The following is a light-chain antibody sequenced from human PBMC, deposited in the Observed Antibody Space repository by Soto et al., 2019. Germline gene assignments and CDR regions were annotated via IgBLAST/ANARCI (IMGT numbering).Light chain of an antibody. Sequence: EIVMTQSPATLSVSPGERATLSCRASQSVSSNLAWYQQKPGQAPRLLIYDASNRATGIPARFSGSGSGTDFTLTISSLEHEDFAFYFCQQRSHWQTFGQGTKVAIK. V-gene: IGKV3D-11*02. CDR3: QQRSHWQT. CDR2: DAS. J-gene: IGKJ1*01. CDR1: QSVSSN.